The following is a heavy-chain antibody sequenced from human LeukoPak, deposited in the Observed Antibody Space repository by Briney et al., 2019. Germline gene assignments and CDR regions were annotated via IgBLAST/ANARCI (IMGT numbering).Heavy chain of an antibody. J-gene: IGHJ4*02. D-gene: IGHD6-6*01. CDR1: GFTFSSYS. Sequence: PGGSLRLSCAASGFTFSSYSMNWVRQAPGKGLEWVSSISSSSSYIYYADSVKGRFTISRDNAKNSLHLQMNSLRAEDTAVYYCARDSRSSDIHYFDYWGQGTLVTVSS. CDR2: ISSSSSYI. V-gene: IGHV3-21*01. CDR3: ARDSRSSDIHYFDY.